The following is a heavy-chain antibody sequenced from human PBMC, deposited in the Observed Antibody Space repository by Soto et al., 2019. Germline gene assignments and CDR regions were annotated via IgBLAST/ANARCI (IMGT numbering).Heavy chain of an antibody. CDR2: INAGNGNT. CDR1: GYAFTSYA. J-gene: IGHJ4*02. D-gene: IGHD3-22*01. CDR3: ARARGYYYDSSGPSAY. Sequence: ASVEVSCKASGYAFTSYAMHWVRQAPGQRLEWMGWINAGNGNTKYSQKLQGRVTMTTDTSTSTAYMELRSLRSDDTAVYYCARARGYYYDSSGPSAYWGQGTLVTVSS. V-gene: IGHV1-3*01.